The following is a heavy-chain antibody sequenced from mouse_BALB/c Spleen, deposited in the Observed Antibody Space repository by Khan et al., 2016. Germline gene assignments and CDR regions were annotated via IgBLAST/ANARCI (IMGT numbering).Heavy chain of an antibody. CDR2: IYPGDGDT. D-gene: IGHD2-2*01. CDR1: GYAFSSYW. V-gene: IGHV1-80*01. Sequence: QVQLQQSGAELVRPGSSVKISCKASGYAFSSYWMNWVKQRPGQGLEWIGQIYPGDGDTNYNGKFKGKATLTADKPSSTAYMQLSSLTSEDSAVYFCAREGYGYDTFAYWGQGTLVTVSA. CDR3: AREGYGYDTFAY. J-gene: IGHJ3*01.